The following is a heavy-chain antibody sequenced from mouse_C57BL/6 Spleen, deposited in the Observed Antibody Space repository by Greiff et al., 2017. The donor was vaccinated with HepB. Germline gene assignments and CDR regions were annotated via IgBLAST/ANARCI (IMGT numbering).Heavy chain of an antibody. Sequence: QVQLQQSGAELVKPGASVKLSCKASGYTFASYWMHWVKQRPGRGLEWIGRIDPNSGGTKYNEKFKSKATLTVDKPSSTAYMQLSSLTSEDSAVYYCAKFYYSNSVGYFDVWGTGTTVTVSS. CDR3: AKFYYSNSVGYFDV. J-gene: IGHJ1*03. V-gene: IGHV1-72*01. D-gene: IGHD2-5*01. CDR1: GYTFASYW. CDR2: IDPNSGGT.